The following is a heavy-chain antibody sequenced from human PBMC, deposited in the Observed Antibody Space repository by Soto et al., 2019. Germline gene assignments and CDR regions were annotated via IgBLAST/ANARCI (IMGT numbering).Heavy chain of an antibody. CDR1: GGSINNYY. CDR3: ARGRDFLSSPGDY. V-gene: IGHV4-59*01. D-gene: IGHD6-13*01. CDR2: IYSSGST. J-gene: IGHJ4*02. Sequence: QVQLQESGPGLVKPSETLSLTCTVSGGSINNYYWSWIRQPPGKGLEWIGYIYSSGSTYYNPSLKSRVSMSVDTSKNQFSLKLNSVTAADTAVYYCARGRDFLSSPGDYWGQGTLVTVSS.